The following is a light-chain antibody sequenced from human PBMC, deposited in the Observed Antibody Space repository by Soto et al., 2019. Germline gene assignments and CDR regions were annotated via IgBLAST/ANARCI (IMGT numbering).Light chain of an antibody. CDR3: QQYYTYSRT. CDR1: QSISSW. Sequence: DIQMTQSPSTLSASVGDRVTITCRASQSISSWLAWYQQKPGQAPKLLIYKASSLQGGVPSRFSGSGSGPEFTLTISSLQPDDFATYYCQQYYTYSRTFGQGTKVDIK. J-gene: IGKJ1*01. CDR2: KAS. V-gene: IGKV1-5*03.